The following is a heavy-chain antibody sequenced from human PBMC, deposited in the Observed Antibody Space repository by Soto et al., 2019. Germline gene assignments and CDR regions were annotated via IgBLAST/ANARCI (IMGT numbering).Heavy chain of an antibody. J-gene: IGHJ4*02. Sequence: QVQLQQWGAGLLKPSEILSLTCAVSGGSIGDYYLSWIRQPPGKGLEWIGEFSHTEGTRYNPSLKSRVTISVDTSRSQFSLKLSSVTAADTAVYYCARGVDSAKTGYWGQGTLVTVSS. CDR3: ARGVDSAKTGY. CDR2: FSHTEGT. D-gene: IGHD5-18*01. CDR1: GGSIGDYY. V-gene: IGHV4-34*01.